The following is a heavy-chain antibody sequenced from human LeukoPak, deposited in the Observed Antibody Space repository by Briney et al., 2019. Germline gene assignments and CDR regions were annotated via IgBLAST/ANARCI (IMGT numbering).Heavy chain of an antibody. V-gene: IGHV5-51*01. Sequence: GESLKISCEASEYNFSDYWIGWVRQMPGKGLEWMGIIYPGDSDTKYSPSFQGQVTISADKFISTAYLQWSSLKASDTAIYYCARRWGSGSFDSWGQGTLVTVSS. CDR2: IYPGDSDT. J-gene: IGHJ4*02. CDR3: ARRWGSGSFDS. CDR1: EYNFSDYW. D-gene: IGHD3-10*01.